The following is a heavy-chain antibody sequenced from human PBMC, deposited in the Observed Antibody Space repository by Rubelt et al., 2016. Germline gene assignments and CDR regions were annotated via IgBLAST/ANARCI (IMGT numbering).Heavy chain of an antibody. D-gene: IGHD3-3*01. CDR1: GFTFGRYW. V-gene: IGHV3-7*01. J-gene: IGHJ6*02. Sequence: LVQHGGSLRLSCAASGFTFGRYWMNWFRQAPGKGLEWVANIREAGSERHYVDSVKGRFTISRVNAKNSLYLQMNSLRAEATAVYYCAPIFGVPDYGMDVWGQGTTVTVSS. CDR3: APIFGVPDYGMDV. CDR2: IREAGSER.